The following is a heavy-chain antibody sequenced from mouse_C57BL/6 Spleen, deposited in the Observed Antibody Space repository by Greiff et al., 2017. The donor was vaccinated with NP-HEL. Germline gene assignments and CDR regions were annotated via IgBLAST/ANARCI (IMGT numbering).Heavy chain of an antibody. Sequence: EVKLQQSGPELVKPGASVKISCKASGYSFTDYNMNWVKQSHGQSLEWIGVINPNYGTTSYNQKFKGKATLTVDQSSSTAYLQLNSLTSEDSAVYYCAREGPIITTVEDYAMDYWGQGTSVTVSS. D-gene: IGHD1-1*01. J-gene: IGHJ4*01. CDR2: INPNYGTT. V-gene: IGHV1-39*01. CDR3: AREGPIITTVEDYAMDY. CDR1: GYSFTDYN.